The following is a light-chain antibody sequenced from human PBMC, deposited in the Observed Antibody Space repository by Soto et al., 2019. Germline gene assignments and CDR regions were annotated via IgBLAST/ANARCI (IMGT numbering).Light chain of an antibody. CDR2: DAS. J-gene: IGKJ5*01. Sequence: ELPLTQSPANLSVSAGVRATLSGRASQSVSSYLAWYQQKPGQAPRLLMYDASNRATGIPARFSGSGSGTDFTLTISSLQTEDFAVYYCQQRSNWPITFGQGTRLEIK. V-gene: IGKV3-11*01. CDR3: QQRSNWPIT. CDR1: QSVSSY.